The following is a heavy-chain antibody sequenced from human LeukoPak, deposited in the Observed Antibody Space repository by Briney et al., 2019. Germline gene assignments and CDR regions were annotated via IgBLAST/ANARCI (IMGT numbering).Heavy chain of an antibody. D-gene: IGHD2-15*01. Sequence: GGSLRLSCAASGFTFDNYAMSWVRQAPGPGLEWVSGISGNGDTTYYADSVKGRFTISRDNSKDTLYLQMNSLRAEDTAVYYCAKEYLMGSVGSCPFDYWGQGTLVTVSS. CDR1: GFTFDNYA. CDR2: ISGNGDTT. J-gene: IGHJ4*02. V-gene: IGHV3-23*01. CDR3: AKEYLMGSVGSCPFDY.